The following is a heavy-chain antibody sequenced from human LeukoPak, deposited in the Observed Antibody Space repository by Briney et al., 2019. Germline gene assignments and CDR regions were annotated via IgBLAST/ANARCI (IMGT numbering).Heavy chain of an antibody. Sequence: ASVKVSCKTSGFTFTGYYVHWIRQAPGQGLEWMGWISAYNGNTNYAQKLQGRVTMTTDTSTSTAYMELRSLRSDDTAVYYCAREYYDFWSGGNWFDPWGQGTLVTVSS. CDR1: GFTFTGYY. CDR2: ISAYNGNT. J-gene: IGHJ5*02. V-gene: IGHV1-18*01. D-gene: IGHD3-3*01. CDR3: AREYYDFWSGGNWFDP.